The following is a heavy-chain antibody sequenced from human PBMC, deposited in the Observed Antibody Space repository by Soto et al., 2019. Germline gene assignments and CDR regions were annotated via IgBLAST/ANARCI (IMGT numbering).Heavy chain of an antibody. V-gene: IGHV5-10-1*01. J-gene: IGHJ6*02. CDR2: IDPSDSYT. Sequence: GEALKLSCKGSGYSFSSYWISWVRQMPGKGLEWMGRIDPSDSYTNYSPSFQGHVTISADKSISTAYLQWSSLKASDTAMYYCASQGVLDIVVVPAASFRYYGMDVWGQGTTVTVSS. CDR3: ASQGVLDIVVVPAASFRYYGMDV. D-gene: IGHD2-2*01. CDR1: GYSFSSYW.